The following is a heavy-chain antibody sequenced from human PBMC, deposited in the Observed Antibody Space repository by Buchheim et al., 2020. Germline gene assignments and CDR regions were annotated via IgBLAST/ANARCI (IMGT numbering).Heavy chain of an antibody. CDR2: TSNSGRT. J-gene: IGHJ4*02. Sequence: EVQLLESGGGLVQPGGSLRLSCAASGFTFSSYAMSWVRQAPGKGLEWVSATSNSGRTYYADSVKGRFTISRDNSMNTLYLQMNSLRAEDTAVYYCAKVLGYSGYDFDYWGQGTL. CDR3: AKVLGYSGYDFDY. CDR1: GFTFSSYA. D-gene: IGHD5-12*01. V-gene: IGHV3-23*01.